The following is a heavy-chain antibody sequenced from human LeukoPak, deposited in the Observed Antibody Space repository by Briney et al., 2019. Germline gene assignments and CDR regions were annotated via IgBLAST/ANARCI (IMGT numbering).Heavy chain of an antibody. CDR2: ISWNSGSI. J-gene: IGHJ4*02. CDR3: ARGYDSSGYYYDY. CDR1: GFTFDDYA. Sequence: GGSLRLSCAASGFTFDDYAMHWVRQAPGKGLEWVSGISWNSGSIGYADSVKGRFTISRDNAKNSLYLQMNSLRAEDTALYYCARGYDSSGYYYDYWGQGTLVTVSS. V-gene: IGHV3-9*01. D-gene: IGHD3-22*01.